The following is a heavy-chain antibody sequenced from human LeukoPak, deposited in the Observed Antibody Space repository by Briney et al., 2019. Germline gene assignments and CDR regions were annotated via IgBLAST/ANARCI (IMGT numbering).Heavy chain of an antibody. D-gene: IGHD3-3*01. V-gene: IGHV4-39*07. CDR3: ASGPHDFWSGYYIDY. CDR1: GGSISSSSYY. Sequence: SETLSLTCTVSGGSISSSSYYWGWIRQPPGKGLEWIGSIYHSGSTYYNPSLKSRVTISVDTSKNQFSLKLRSVTAADTAVYYRASGPHDFWSGYYIDYWGQGTLVTVSS. CDR2: IYHSGST. J-gene: IGHJ4*02.